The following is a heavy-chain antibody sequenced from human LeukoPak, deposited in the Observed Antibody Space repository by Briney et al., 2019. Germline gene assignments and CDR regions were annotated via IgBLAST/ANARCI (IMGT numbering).Heavy chain of an antibody. V-gene: IGHV3-21*01. Sequence: GGSLRLSCVASGFTFSSYSMNWVRQAPGKGLEWVSFISSSSSYIYYTDSLKGRFTISRDNAKNSLYLQMNSLRAEDTAVYYCARVSGNDVFDYWGQGTLVTVSS. J-gene: IGHJ4*02. CDR3: ARVSGNDVFDY. CDR2: ISSSSSYI. CDR1: GFTFSSYS. D-gene: IGHD4-23*01.